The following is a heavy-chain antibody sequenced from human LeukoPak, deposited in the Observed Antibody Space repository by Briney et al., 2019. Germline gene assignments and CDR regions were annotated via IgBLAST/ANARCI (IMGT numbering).Heavy chain of an antibody. J-gene: IGHJ4*02. CDR2: ISGSGGST. Sequence: PGGSLRLSCLGSGFTFSSYAMSWVRQAPGKGLEWVSGISGSGGSTYYADSVKGRFTISRDNSKNTLYLQMNSLRAEDTAVYYCATDYSSGWYYFFNYWGQGTLVTVSS. D-gene: IGHD6-19*01. CDR3: ATDYSSGWYYFFNY. CDR1: GFTFSSYA. V-gene: IGHV3-23*01.